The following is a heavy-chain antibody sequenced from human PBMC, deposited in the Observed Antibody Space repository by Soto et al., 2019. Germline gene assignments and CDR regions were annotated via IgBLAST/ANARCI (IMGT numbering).Heavy chain of an antibody. J-gene: IGHJ6*02. Sequence: ASVKVSCKASGYTFSDFHISWVRPAPGQGLQWMGRINPRSGGTTSARKFQGWVTMTRDTSISTAYLEVTGLKSDDTAIYFCARGVATDCSHGVCPHNYYFDMDVWG. V-gene: IGHV1-2*04. CDR2: INPRSGGT. D-gene: IGHD2-8*01. CDR3: ARGVATDCSHGVCPHNYYFDMDV. CDR1: GYTFSDFH.